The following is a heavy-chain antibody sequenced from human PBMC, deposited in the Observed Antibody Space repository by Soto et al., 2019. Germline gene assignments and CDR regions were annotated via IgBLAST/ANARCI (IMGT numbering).Heavy chain of an antibody. J-gene: IGHJ4*02. Sequence: EVQLLESGGGLVQPGGSLRLSCAAAGFTFSNQAMSWVRQASGKGLEWVSGIGGSGDTYYADSVKGRFTVSRDNSKNTLYLQVSSLRAEDTAVYYCATRNYYDSRGYYYYYFDFWGQGPLVTVSS. CDR2: IGGSGDT. CDR3: ATRNYYDSRGYYYYYFDF. CDR1: GFTFSNQA. D-gene: IGHD3-22*01. V-gene: IGHV3-23*01.